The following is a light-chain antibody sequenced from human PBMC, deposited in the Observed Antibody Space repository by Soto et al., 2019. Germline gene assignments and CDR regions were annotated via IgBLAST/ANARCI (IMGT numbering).Light chain of an antibody. CDR1: QSISSW. CDR3: QQYNSYPLT. J-gene: IGKJ4*01. CDR2: KAS. V-gene: IGKV1-5*03. Sequence: DIQMTQSPSTLSASVGDRVTITCRASQSISSWLAWYQQKPGKAPNLLIYKASSLETGVPSRFSGSESGTEFTLTISSRQPDDFATYYCQQYNSYPLTFGGGTKVEIK.